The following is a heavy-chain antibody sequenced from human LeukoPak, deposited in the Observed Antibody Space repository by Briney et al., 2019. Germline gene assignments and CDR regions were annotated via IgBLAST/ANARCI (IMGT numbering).Heavy chain of an antibody. J-gene: IGHJ5*02. V-gene: IGHV3-21*01. CDR1: GFTFSSYS. D-gene: IGHD3-3*01. Sequence: GGSLRLSCAASGFTFSSYSMNWVRQAPGKGLEWVSSISSSSSYIYYADSVKGRFTISRDNAKNSLYLQMNSLRAEDTAVYYCARDRGPGSNFWSGYRYSPEYNWFDPWGQGTLVTVPS. CDR3: ARDRGPGSNFWSGYRYSPEYNWFDP. CDR2: ISSSSSYI.